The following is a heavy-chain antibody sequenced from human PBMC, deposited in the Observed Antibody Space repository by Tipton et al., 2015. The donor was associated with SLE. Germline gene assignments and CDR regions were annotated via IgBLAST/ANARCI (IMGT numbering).Heavy chain of an antibody. CDR2: IKQDGSEK. J-gene: IGHJ2*01. CDR3: ASTGYSSYWYFDL. V-gene: IGHV3-7*05. D-gene: IGHD5-12*01. Sequence: SLRLSCAASGFTFSSYWMSWVRQAPGKGLEWVANIKQDGSEKYYVDSVKGRFTISRDNAKNSLYLQMNSLRAEDTAVYYCASTGYSSYWYFDLWGRGTLATVSS. CDR1: GFTFSSYW.